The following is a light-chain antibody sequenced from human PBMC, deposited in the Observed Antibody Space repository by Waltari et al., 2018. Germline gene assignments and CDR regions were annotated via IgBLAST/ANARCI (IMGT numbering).Light chain of an antibody. CDR1: RALIVPTYI. CDR2: YNSASDK. Sequence: QALVTQPSTLSASPEASASLPCTFPRALIVPTYISNWYQQNPGSPPRYLLRYNSASDKQQGFGVPSRFSGSKDVSANSGILLISGLQSEDEADYYCMIWYSAAWVFGGGTKLNVL. V-gene: IGLV5-45*02. CDR3: MIWYSAAWV. J-gene: IGLJ3*02.